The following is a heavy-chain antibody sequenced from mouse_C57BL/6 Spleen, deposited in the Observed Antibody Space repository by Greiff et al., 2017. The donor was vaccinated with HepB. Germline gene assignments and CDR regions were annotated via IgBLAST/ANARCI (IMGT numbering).Heavy chain of an antibody. CDR1: GYSITSGYD. CDR2: ISYSGST. V-gene: IGHV3-1*01. CDR3: ARERQRAMDY. J-gene: IGHJ4*01. Sequence: EVHLVESGPGMVKPSQSLSLTCTVTGYSITSGYDWHWTRHFPGNKLEWMGYISYSGSTNYNPSLKSRISITHDTSKNHFFLKLNSVTTEDTATYYCARERQRAMDYWGQGTSVTVSS. D-gene: IGHD6-1*01.